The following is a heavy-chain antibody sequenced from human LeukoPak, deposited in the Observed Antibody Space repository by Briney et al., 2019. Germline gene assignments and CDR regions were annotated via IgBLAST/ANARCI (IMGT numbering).Heavy chain of an antibody. CDR2: IYSGGNT. Sequence: GGSLRLSCAASGFTVSSNYMSLVRPGPGKGLEWVSIIYSGGNTYYADSVKGQFTISRDNSKNTLYFQMNSLRVEDTAVYYCARELFSSGNHYGAFDIWGQGTMVTVSS. CDR1: GFTVSSNY. V-gene: IGHV3-66*02. CDR3: ARELFSSGNHYGAFDI. J-gene: IGHJ3*02. D-gene: IGHD1-26*01.